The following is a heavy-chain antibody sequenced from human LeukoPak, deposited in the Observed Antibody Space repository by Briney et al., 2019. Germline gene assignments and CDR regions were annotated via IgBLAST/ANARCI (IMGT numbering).Heavy chain of an antibody. V-gene: IGHV4-34*01. D-gene: IGHD1-26*01. J-gene: IGHJ4*02. CDR2: INHSGST. CDR3: VREVSGSHLD. CDR1: GGSFSGYF. Sequence: PSETLSLTCGVYGGSFSGYFWSWIRQPPGKGLEWIGEINHSGSTNYNPSLKSRVTISIDTSKNQFSLKLSSVTAADTAVYYCVREVSGSHLDWGQGTLVTVSS.